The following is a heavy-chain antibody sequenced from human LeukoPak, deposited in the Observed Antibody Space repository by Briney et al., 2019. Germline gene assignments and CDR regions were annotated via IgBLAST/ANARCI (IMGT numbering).Heavy chain of an antibody. Sequence: PSETLSLTCTVSGGSISSYYWSWIRQPPGKGLEWIGYIYYSGSTNYNPSLKNRVTISVDTSKNQFPLKLNSVTAADTAVYFCARPAGSDCWYYLDYWGQGTLVTVSS. J-gene: IGHJ4*02. CDR2: IYYSGST. CDR3: ARPAGSDCWYYLDY. CDR1: GGSISSYY. V-gene: IGHV4-59*08. D-gene: IGHD2-21*01.